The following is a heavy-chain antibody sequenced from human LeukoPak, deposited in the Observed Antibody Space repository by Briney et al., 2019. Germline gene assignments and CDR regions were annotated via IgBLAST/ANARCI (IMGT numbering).Heavy chain of an antibody. V-gene: IGHV3-74*01. CDR2: INSVGSGT. CDR3: GRDFSVAGSS. D-gene: IGHD6-19*01. Sequence: PGGSLRLSCAASGLSFSTYWMHWVRQAPGKGLVWVSGINSVGSGTRYADSVKGRFTLSRDNAKNTMYLQMDSLRVEDTAVYYCGRDFSVAGSSWGQGTLVTVSS. J-gene: IGHJ5*02. CDR1: GLSFSTYW.